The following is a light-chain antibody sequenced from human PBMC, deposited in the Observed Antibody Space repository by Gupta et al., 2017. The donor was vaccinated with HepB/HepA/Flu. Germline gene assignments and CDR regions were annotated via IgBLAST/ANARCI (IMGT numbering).Light chain of an antibody. CDR2: QDN. CDR1: KLGNKY. CDR3: QAWDSSTL. V-gene: IGLV3-1*01. Sequence: SYVLPQTPSVSVSPGPTASITCSGDKLGNKYVCWYQRKPGRSPVLVIYQDNKRPSGIPERFSGSNSGNTATLTISGTQAMDEADDYCQAWDSSTLFGGGTKLTVL. J-gene: IGLJ2*01.